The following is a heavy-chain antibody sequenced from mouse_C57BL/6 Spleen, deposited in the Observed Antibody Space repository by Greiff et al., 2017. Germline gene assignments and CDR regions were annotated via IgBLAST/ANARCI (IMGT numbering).Heavy chain of an antibody. CDR3: ARIYYYGSRPWYFDV. D-gene: IGHD1-1*01. V-gene: IGHV3-6*01. CDR2: ISYDGSN. CDR1: GYSITSGYY. J-gene: IGHJ1*03. Sequence: DVQLQESGPGLVKPSQSLSLTCSVTGYSITSGYYWNWIRQFPGNKLEWMGYISYDGSNNYNPSLKNRISITRDTSKNQFFLKLNSVTTEDTATYYCARIYYYGSRPWYFDVWGTGTTVTVSS.